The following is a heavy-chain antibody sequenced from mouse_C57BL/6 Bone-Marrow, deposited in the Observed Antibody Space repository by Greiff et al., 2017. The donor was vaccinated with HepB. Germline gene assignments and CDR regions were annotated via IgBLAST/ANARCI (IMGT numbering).Heavy chain of an antibody. J-gene: IGHJ2*01. D-gene: IGHD2-4*01. V-gene: IGHV1-82*01. Sequence: QVQLQQSGPELVKPGASVKISCKASGYAFSSSWMNWVKQRPGKGLEWIGRIYPGDGDTNYNGKFKGKATLTADKSSSTAYMQLSSLTSEDSAVYFCARNPYYDYCDDWGQGTTLTVSS. CDR3: ARNPYYDYCDD. CDR2: IYPGDGDT. CDR1: GYAFSSSW.